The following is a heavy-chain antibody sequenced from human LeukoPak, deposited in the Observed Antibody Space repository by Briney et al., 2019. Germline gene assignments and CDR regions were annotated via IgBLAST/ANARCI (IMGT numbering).Heavy chain of an antibody. V-gene: IGHV3-23*01. CDR1: GFTFSSYA. D-gene: IGHD3-22*01. J-gene: IGHJ4*02. CDR2: FSGSGGST. Sequence: GGSLRLSCAASGFTFSSYAMSWVRQAPGKGLECISGFSGSGGSTYYADSVKGRFTISRDNSKNTLYLQMNSLRAEDTAVYYCARESYSSGYYYDYWGQGTLVTVSS. CDR3: ARESYSSGYYYDY.